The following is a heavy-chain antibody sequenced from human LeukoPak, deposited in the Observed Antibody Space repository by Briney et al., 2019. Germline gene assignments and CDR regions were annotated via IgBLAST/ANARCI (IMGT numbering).Heavy chain of an antibody. D-gene: IGHD2-2*01. Sequence: ASVKVSCKASGYTFTGFSISWVRQAPGQGLEWMGWINTHNGNTKYTQKSQGRVTMTRGKFTSTAYMELTSLTSDDTAVYYCARDDAPAGSESYCRRISCYLGRLDVWGQGTTITVSS. CDR1: GYTFTGFS. CDR2: INTHNGNT. J-gene: IGHJ6*02. V-gene: IGHV1-18*01. CDR3: ARDDAPAGSESYCRRISCYLGRLDV.